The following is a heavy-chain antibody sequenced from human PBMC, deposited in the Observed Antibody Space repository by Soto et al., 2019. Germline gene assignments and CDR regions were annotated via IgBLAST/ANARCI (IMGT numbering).Heavy chain of an antibody. V-gene: IGHV3-30-3*01. Sequence: QVQLVESGGGVVQPGRSLRLSCVVSGFPFSSYTIHWVRQAPGKGLEWVALISYDGSNKEYADSVKGRFTISRDNSKNTVLLHMNSLRVEDTAVYYGASARTTYIVTTIPVDYWGQGTLVTVSS. CDR1: GFPFSSYT. CDR2: ISYDGSNK. D-gene: IGHD5-12*01. J-gene: IGHJ4*02. CDR3: ASARTTYIVTTIPVDY.